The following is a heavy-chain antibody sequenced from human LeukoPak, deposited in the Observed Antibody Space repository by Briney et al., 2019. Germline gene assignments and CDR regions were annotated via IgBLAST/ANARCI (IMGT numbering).Heavy chain of an antibody. CDR1: GFSVSNNY. D-gene: IGHD2-15*01. Sequence: GGSLRLSCAASGFSVSNNYMSWVRQAPGKGLEWVSVIYSSGSTFYADSVKGRFTISRDNSKNTLYLQMNSLRAEDTAVYYCASDSYSPEYFQHWGQGTLVTVSS. CDR3: ASDSYSPEYFQH. V-gene: IGHV3-66*01. CDR2: IYSSGST. J-gene: IGHJ1*01.